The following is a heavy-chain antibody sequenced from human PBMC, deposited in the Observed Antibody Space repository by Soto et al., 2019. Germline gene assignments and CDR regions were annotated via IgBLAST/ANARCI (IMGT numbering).Heavy chain of an antibody. Sequence: ASVKVSCKVSGYTLTELSMHWVRQAPGKGLEWMGGFDPEDGETIYAQKFQGRVTMTEDTSTDTAYMELSSLRSEDTAVYFCATDHYDSSGHFDYWGQGTLVTVSS. D-gene: IGHD3-22*01. CDR1: GYTLTELS. CDR2: FDPEDGET. V-gene: IGHV1-24*01. J-gene: IGHJ4*02. CDR3: ATDHYDSSGHFDY.